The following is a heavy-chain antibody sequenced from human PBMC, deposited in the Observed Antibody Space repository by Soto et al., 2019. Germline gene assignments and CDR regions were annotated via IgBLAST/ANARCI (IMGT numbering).Heavy chain of an antibody. D-gene: IGHD3-3*01. CDR2: INPNSGGT. Sequence: GASVEVSCKXSGYTFTGYYMHWVRQAPGQGLEWMGWINPNSGGTNYAQKTQGWVTMTRDTSISTAYMELSRLRSDDTAVYYCARDVPISHAPSPQTHYYGMDVWGQGTTVTVSS. V-gene: IGHV1-2*04. CDR3: ARDVPISHAPSPQTHYYGMDV. CDR1: GYTFTGYY. J-gene: IGHJ6*02.